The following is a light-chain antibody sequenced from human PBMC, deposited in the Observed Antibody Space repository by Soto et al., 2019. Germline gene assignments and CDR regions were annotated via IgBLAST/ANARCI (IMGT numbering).Light chain of an antibody. J-gene: IGKJ1*01. CDR2: GAS. CDR1: QSVSSN. V-gene: IGKV3-15*01. CDR3: QQYNNWPPWT. Sequence: EIVMTQSPATLSVSPGERATLSCRASQSVSSNLAWYQQKPGKAPRLLIYGASTRATGSPARFSGSGSGTEFTLTISSLQSEDFAVDYCQQYNNWPPWTFGQGTKVVIK.